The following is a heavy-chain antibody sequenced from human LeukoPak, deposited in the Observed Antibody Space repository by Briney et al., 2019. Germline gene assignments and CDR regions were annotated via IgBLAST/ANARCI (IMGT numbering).Heavy chain of an antibody. D-gene: IGHD3-10*01. J-gene: IGHJ4*02. CDR1: GSSISSYY. V-gene: IGHV4-59*01. CDR2: IDYSGST. Sequence: PSETLSLTCTVSGSSISSYYWSWIRQPPGKGLEWIGYIDYSGSTKYSPSLKSRVTISVDTSKNQFSLKLSSVTAADTAVYYCARALTMVRGPLDYWGQGTLVTVSS. CDR3: ARALTMVRGPLDY.